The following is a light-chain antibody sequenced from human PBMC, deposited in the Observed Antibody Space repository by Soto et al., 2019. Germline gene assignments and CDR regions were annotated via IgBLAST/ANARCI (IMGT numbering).Light chain of an antibody. CDR2: KAS. Sequence: DIQMTQSPSTLSASVGDRVTIICRASQSISSWLAWYQQKPGKAPNLLIYKASSLESGVPSRFSGSGSGTEFTLTISSLQPDDFATYYCQQYNRYSTFGQGTKVE. J-gene: IGKJ1*01. V-gene: IGKV1-5*03. CDR1: QSISSW. CDR3: QQYNRYST.